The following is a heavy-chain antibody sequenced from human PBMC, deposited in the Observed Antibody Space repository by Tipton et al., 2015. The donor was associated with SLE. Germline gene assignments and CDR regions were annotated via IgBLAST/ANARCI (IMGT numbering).Heavy chain of an antibody. CDR3: VRSYSSSFIFDY. CDR1: GFTFSNYA. J-gene: IGHJ4*02. D-gene: IGHD6-6*01. CDR2: IGGSGGAT. Sequence: GSLRLSCKASGFTFSNYAMSWVRQAPGKGLEWVSAIGGSGGATYYADSVKGRFTISRDNSKDTLYLQMNSLRAEDTAIYYCVRSYSSSFIFDYWGQGTLVTVSS. V-gene: IGHV3-23*01.